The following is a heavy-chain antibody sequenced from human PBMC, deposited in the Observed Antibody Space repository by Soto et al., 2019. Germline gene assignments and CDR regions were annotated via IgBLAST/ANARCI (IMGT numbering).Heavy chain of an antibody. Sequence: ASVKVSCKASGGTFSSYAISWVRQAPGQGLEWMGGIIPIFGTANYAQKFQGRVTITADESTSTAYMELSSLRSEDTAVYYCARDRPHVGAFDIWGQGTMVTVSS. V-gene: IGHV1-69*13. D-gene: IGHD6-6*01. J-gene: IGHJ3*02. CDR3: ARDRPHVGAFDI. CDR1: GGTFSSYA. CDR2: IIPIFGTA.